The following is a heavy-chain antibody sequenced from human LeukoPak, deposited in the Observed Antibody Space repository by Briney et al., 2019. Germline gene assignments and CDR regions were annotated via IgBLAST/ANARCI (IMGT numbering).Heavy chain of an antibody. J-gene: IGHJ6*02. CDR2: IYHSGST. CDR3: ARHFGRGITIFGVANYYYYGMDV. D-gene: IGHD3-3*01. CDR1: GGSISSSNW. Sequence: SETLSLTCAVSGGSISSSNWWSWVRQPPGKGLEWIGEIYHSGSTNYNPSLKSRVTISVDKSKNQFSLKLSSVTAADTAVYYCARHFGRGITIFGVANYYYYGMDVWGQGTTVTVSS. V-gene: IGHV4-4*02.